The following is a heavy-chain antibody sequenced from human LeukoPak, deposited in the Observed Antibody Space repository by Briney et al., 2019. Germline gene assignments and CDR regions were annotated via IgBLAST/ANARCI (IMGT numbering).Heavy chain of an antibody. J-gene: IGHJ4*02. CDR3: AKGIASVDY. CDR2: IGGRGGST. Sequence: GGSLRLSCAVSGFTFSIYAMSWVRQAPGKGLEWVATIGGRGGSTYYADSVKGRFTISRDNSKNTLYLQMNSLRAEDTAVYYCAKGIASVDYWGQGTLVTVSS. D-gene: IGHD6-25*01. CDR1: GFTFSIYA. V-gene: IGHV3-23*01.